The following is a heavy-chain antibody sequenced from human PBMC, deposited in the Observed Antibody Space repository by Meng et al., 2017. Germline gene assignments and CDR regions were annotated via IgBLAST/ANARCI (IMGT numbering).Heavy chain of an antibody. V-gene: IGHV1-24*01. CDR1: GYTLTELS. CDR2: FDPEDGET. J-gene: IGHJ6*02. CDR3: ATNGGSAAATHYYYYGMDV. D-gene: IGHD6-13*01. Sequence: ASVKVSCKVSGYTLTELSMHWVRQAPGKGLEWMGGFDPEDGETIYAQKFRGRVTMTEDTSTDTAYMELSSLRSEDTAVYYCATNGGSAAATHYYYYGMDVWGQGTTVTVSS.